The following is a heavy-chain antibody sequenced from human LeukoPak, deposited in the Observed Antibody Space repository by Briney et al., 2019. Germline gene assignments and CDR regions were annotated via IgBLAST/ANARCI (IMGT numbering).Heavy chain of an antibody. V-gene: IGHV5-51*01. D-gene: IGHD3-22*01. J-gene: IGHJ4*02. CDR3: ARRPHYYDSSGYYYAPDY. CDR1: GYSFTSYW. CDR2: IYPGDSDT. Sequence: PGESLKISCKGSGYSFTSYWIGWVRQMPGKGLGWMGIIYPGDSDTRYSPSFQGQVTISADKSISTAYLQWSSLKASDTAMYYCARRPHYYDSSGYYYAPDYWGQGTPVTVSS.